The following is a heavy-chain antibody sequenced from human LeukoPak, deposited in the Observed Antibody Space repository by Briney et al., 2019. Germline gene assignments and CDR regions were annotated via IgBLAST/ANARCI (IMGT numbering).Heavy chain of an antibody. CDR3: ARDRGCSGSSCYPKYNWFDP. Sequence: GASVKVSCKASGGTFSSYAISWVRQAPGQGLEWMGGIIPIFGTANYAQKFQGRVTITADESTSTAYMELSSLRSEDTAVYYCARDRGCSGSSCYPKYNWFDPWGQGTLVTVSS. CDR2: IIPIFGTA. J-gene: IGHJ5*02. CDR1: GGTFSSYA. D-gene: IGHD2-15*01. V-gene: IGHV1-69*13.